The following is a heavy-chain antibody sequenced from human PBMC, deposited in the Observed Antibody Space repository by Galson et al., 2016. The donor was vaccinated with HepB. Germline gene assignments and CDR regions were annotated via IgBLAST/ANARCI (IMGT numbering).Heavy chain of an antibody. V-gene: IGHV3-23*01. CDR3: TKDQLIVIVPAAGNWFDP. CDR2: ISASGSST. J-gene: IGHJ5*02. D-gene: IGHD2-2*01. CDR1: GFVFSDYY. Sequence: SLRLSCAASGFVFSDYYMSWLRQAPGKGLEWVSAISASGSSTYLADSVKGRFTISRDNSKNTLYLQLNSLRAEDTAIYYCTKDQLIVIVPAAGNWFDPWGQGTLVT.